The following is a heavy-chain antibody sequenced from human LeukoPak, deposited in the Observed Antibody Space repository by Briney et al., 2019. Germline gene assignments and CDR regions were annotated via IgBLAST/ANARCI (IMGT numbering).Heavy chain of an antibody. CDR1: GLTFINFG. CDR2: ISGSDGST. V-gene: IGHV3-23*01. Sequence: GGSLRLSCAASGLTFINFGMTWVRQAPGKGLEWVSAISGSDGSTYYADSVKGRFTISRDNSKNTLYLQMNSLRAEDTAIYYCAKSGLNRFDYWGQGALVTVSS. J-gene: IGHJ4*02. D-gene: IGHD2-15*01. CDR3: AKSGLNRFDY.